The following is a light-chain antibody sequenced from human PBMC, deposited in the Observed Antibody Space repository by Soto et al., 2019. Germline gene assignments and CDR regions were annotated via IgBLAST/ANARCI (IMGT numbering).Light chain of an antibody. J-gene: IGKJ1*01. Sequence: IQMTQSPSTLSASVGDRVTITCRASQSISSWLAWYQQKPGKAPKLLIYKASSLESGVPSRFSGSGSGTEFTLTISSLQPDDFATYYCKQYNSYWTFGQGTKGDNK. CDR3: KQYNSYWT. CDR1: QSISSW. V-gene: IGKV1-5*03. CDR2: KAS.